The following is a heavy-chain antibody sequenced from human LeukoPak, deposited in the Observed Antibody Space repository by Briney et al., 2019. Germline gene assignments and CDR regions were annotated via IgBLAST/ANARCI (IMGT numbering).Heavy chain of an antibody. CDR2: IIPIFGTA. J-gene: IGHJ6*02. V-gene: IGHV1-69*05. D-gene: IGHD2-2*02. Sequence: SVKVSCKASGGTFSSYAISWVRQAPGQGLEWMGGIIPIFGTANYAQKFQGRVTMTRNTSISTAYMELSSLRSEDTAVYYCAREKNRVSVVVPAAIHYYYGMDVWGQGTTVTVSS. CDR1: GGTFSSYA. CDR3: AREKNRVSVVVPAAIHYYYGMDV.